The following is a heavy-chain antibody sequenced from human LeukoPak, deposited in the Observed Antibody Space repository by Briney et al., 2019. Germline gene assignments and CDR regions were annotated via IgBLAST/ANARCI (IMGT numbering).Heavy chain of an antibody. D-gene: IGHD6-19*01. J-gene: IGHJ4*02. CDR3: ARGAAVANSLFDY. Sequence: PGGSLRLSCIASGFTFNSYWMHWVRKAPGQGLVWVSRINIAGSGTTYADSVTGRFTISRVNAKNTLFLQMDSLRAEDTAVYYCARGAAVANSLFDYWGQGTLVTVSS. CDR1: GFTFNSYW. V-gene: IGHV3-74*01. CDR2: INIAGSGT.